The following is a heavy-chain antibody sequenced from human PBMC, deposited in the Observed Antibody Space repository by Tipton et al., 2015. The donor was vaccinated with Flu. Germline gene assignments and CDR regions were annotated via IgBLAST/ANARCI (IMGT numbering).Heavy chain of an antibody. CDR2: IYHSGHA. CDR3: ARGPPGPSIRAYYFDI. J-gene: IGHJ4*02. D-gene: IGHD2-21*01. Sequence: LRLSCTVSGGSISNTMYYWGWIRQSPGRGLDWIGSIYHSGHAYYNPSLGSRVAISTDTSTNQVSLKMNSVIAADTAVYYCARGPPGPSIRAYYFDIWGQGALVTVSS. V-gene: IGHV4-39*07. CDR1: GGSISNTMYY.